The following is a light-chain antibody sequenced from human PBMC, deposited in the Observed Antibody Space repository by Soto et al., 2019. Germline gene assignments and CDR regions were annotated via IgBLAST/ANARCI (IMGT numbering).Light chain of an antibody. CDR1: NSDIGRYNY. CDR3: SSYAGSSNV. Sequence: QSVLTQPASVSGSPGQSITISCTGTNSDIGRYNYVSWHQQHPGKAPKLLIFEVIHRPSGVSNRFSGSKSGSKASLTISGLQAEDEADYYCSSYAGSSNVFGTGTKLTVL. V-gene: IGLV2-14*01. CDR2: EVI. J-gene: IGLJ1*01.